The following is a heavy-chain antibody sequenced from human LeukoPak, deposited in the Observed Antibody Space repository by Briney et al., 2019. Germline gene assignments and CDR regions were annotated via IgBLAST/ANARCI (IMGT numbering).Heavy chain of an antibody. V-gene: IGHV4-59*08. CDR1: GSSISSYY. CDR3: ARHLEYYDILTGSPGAFDI. CDR2: IYYSGST. Sequence: SETLSLTCTVSGSSISSYYWSWIRQPPGKGLEWIGYIYYSGSTNYNPSLKSRVTISVDTSKNQFSLKLSSVTAADTAVYYCARHLEYYDILTGSPGAFDIWGQGTMVTVSS. J-gene: IGHJ3*02. D-gene: IGHD3-9*01.